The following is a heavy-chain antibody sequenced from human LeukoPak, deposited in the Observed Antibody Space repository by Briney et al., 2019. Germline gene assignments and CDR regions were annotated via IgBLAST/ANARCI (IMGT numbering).Heavy chain of an antibody. CDR3: AKEGRFQLPFDS. D-gene: IGHD2-2*01. CDR1: GFTFTNYG. CDR2: ISGTGGRT. Sequence: PGGSLRLSCVASGFTFTNYGMGWVRQAPGKGLEWVSAISGTGGRTYYADSAKGRLTISKDDSKNTLYLQMNSLRAEDTAVYYCAKEGRFQLPFDSWGQGTLVTVSS. V-gene: IGHV3-23*01. J-gene: IGHJ4*02.